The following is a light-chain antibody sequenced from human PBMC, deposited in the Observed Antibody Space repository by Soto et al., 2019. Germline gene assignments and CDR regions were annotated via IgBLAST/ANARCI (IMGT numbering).Light chain of an antibody. CDR1: SSNIGSNT. CDR2: SNN. V-gene: IGLV1-44*01. CDR3: AAWDDSLNGRV. J-gene: IGLJ3*02. Sequence: QSVLTQPPSASGTPGQRVTLSCSGSSSNIGSNTVSWYQQLPLSAPKLLIYSNNQRPSGVPDRFSGSKSATSASLAISGLQSEDEAEYYCAAWDDSLNGRVFGGGTKLTV.